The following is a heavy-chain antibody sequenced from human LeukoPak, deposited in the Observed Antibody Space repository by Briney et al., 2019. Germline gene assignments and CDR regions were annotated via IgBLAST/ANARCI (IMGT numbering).Heavy chain of an antibody. J-gene: IGHJ4*02. CDR3: AKTHRGLLRYFDWLFHRFDY. CDR2: INPNSGGT. V-gene: IGHV1-2*02. CDR1: GYTFTGYY. D-gene: IGHD3-9*01. Sequence: ASVKVSCKASGYTFTGYYMHWVRQAPGQGLEWMGWINPNSGGTNYAQKFQGRVTMTRDTSISTAYMELSRLRSDDTAVYYCAKTHRGLLRYFDWLFHRFDYWGQGTLVTVSS.